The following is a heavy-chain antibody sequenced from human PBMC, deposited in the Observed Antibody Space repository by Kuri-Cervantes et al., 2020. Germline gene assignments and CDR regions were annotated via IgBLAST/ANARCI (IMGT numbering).Heavy chain of an antibody. Sequence: ASVKVSCKASGYTFTGYYMHWVRQAPGQGLEWMGWINPNSGGTNYAQKFQGRVTMARDTSINTAYMELRRLRSDDTAVYYCAREVRDFDDPRGDYWGQGTVVTVSS. V-gene: IGHV1-2*02. D-gene: IGHD4-23*01. CDR1: GYTFTGYY. J-gene: IGHJ4*02. CDR3: AREVRDFDDPRGDY. CDR2: INPNSGGT.